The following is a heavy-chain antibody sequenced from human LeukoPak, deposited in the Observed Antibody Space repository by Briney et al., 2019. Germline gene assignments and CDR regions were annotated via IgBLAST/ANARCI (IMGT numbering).Heavy chain of an antibody. J-gene: IGHJ4*02. CDR2: IYYSGST. CDR3: ARVDQATVDY. CDR1: GGSISSGGYS. D-gene: IGHD5-12*01. Sequence: SQTLSLTCTVSGGSISSGGYSWSWIRQHPGKGLEWIGYIYYSGSTYYNPSLKSRVTISVDTSKNQFSLKLSSVTAADTAVYYCARVDQATVDYWGQGTLVTVSS. V-gene: IGHV4-31*03.